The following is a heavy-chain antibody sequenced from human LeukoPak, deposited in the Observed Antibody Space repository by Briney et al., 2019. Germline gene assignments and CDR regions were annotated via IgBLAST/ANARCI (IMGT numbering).Heavy chain of an antibody. Sequence: GGSLRLSCAASGFTFDDYAMHWVRQAPGKGLELVSGISWNSGSIGYADSVKGRFTISRDNAKNSLYLQMNSLRAEDTALYYCAKDIAGVAATRSAFDIWGQGTMVTVSS. J-gene: IGHJ3*02. CDR1: GFTFDDYA. CDR3: AKDIAGVAATRSAFDI. D-gene: IGHD2-15*01. CDR2: ISWNSGSI. V-gene: IGHV3-9*01.